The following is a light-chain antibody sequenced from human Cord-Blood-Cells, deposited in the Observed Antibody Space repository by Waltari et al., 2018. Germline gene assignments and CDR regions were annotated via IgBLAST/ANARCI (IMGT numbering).Light chain of an antibody. CDR2: LGS. J-gene: IGKJ1*01. V-gene: IGKV2-28*01. CDR3: MQALQTPWT. Sequence: DIAMILSPLFLRVTPGEPDSISCGTSQSLLHSNGYNYLDWYLQKPGQSPQPLIYLGSNRASGVPDRFSGSGSGTDFTLKISRVEAEDVGVYYCMQALQTPWTFGQGTKVEIK. CDR1: QSLLHSNGYNY.